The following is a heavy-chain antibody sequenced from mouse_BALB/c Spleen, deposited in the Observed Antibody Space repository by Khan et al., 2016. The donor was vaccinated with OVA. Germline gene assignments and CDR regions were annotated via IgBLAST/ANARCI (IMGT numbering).Heavy chain of an antibody. J-gene: IGHJ3*01. V-gene: IGHV1-5*01. CDR2: FYPGNGDT. CDR1: GYSFTSYL. CDR3: ARGGYTSFAY. D-gene: IGHD1-1*02. Sequence: VQLQQSGTVLARPGASVKMSCKASGYSFTSYLIHWVKQRPGQGLEWIGDFYPGNGDTTYNQKFKDKAQLTADTSANTAIMELSSMTNYDSAVYYCARGGYTSFAYWGQGTLVTVSA.